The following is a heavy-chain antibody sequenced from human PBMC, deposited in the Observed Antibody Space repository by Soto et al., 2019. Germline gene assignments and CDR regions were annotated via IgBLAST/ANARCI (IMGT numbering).Heavy chain of an antibody. CDR1: GFTFENFA. J-gene: IGHJ4*02. CDR2: ISGGGDSR. CDR3: AKDLTGAFGNYFDY. D-gene: IGHD3-16*01. Sequence: GGSLRLSCTTSGFTFENFAMSWVRLAPGKGLEWVSGISGGGDSRYYAESVKGRFTISRDNSKNLVYLQMNSLRADDMAIYHCAKDLTGAFGNYFDYWGQGTQVTVSS. V-gene: IGHV3-23*01.